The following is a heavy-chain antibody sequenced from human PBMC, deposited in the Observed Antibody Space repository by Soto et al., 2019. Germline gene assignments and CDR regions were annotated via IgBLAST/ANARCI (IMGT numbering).Heavy chain of an antibody. D-gene: IGHD1-26*01. V-gene: IGHV3-23*01. J-gene: IGHJ4*02. Sequence: EVELLESGGCLVQPGGSLRLSCAASGFTFSSYAMNWVRQAPGKGLEWVSTISGSGDTTYYADSVKGRFTISRDNSKNTLYLQMYSLRAEDTAVYYCASKLTFGSSSDYWGQGTLVTVSS. CDR3: ASKLTFGSSSDY. CDR1: GFTFSSYA. CDR2: ISGSGDTT.